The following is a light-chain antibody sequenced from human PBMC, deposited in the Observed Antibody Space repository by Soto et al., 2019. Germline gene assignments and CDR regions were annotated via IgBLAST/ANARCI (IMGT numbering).Light chain of an antibody. CDR3: QSADSSGTFV. Sequence: HELTQPPSVSVSPGQTARITCSGDALPKRYAYWYQQKPGQAPVLVIYKGSERPSGIPERFSGSSSGTTVTLTISAVQAEDEADYYCQSADSSGTFVFGAGTKVTVL. J-gene: IGLJ1*01. V-gene: IGLV3-25*02. CDR1: ALPKRY. CDR2: KGS.